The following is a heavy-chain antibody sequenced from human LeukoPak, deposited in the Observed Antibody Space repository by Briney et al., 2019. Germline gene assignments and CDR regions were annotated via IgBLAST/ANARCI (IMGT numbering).Heavy chain of an antibody. J-gene: IGHJ4*02. Sequence: GASVKVSCKASGGTFSSYSMNWVRQAPGKGLEWVSSISSSSSYIYYADSVKGRFTISRDNAKNSLYLQMNSLRAEDTAVYYCARDLGYYYDSSAYWGQGTLVTVSS. CDR3: ARDLGYYYDSSAY. CDR2: ISSSSSYI. CDR1: GGTFSSYS. D-gene: IGHD3-22*01. V-gene: IGHV3-21*01.